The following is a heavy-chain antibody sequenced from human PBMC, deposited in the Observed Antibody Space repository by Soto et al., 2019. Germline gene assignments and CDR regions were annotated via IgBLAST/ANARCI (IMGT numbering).Heavy chain of an antibody. CDR3: ARVGGNCRSSSCGMDV. V-gene: IGHV1-69*06. CDR1: GGTFSRHT. CDR2: ILPIFGAA. Sequence: QVLLVQSGAEVKKPGSSVKVSCEASGGTFSRHTLSWVRQAPGQGLEWMGGILPIFGAANYAQKFRDRVTITADKSTMLAYMELSSLRSEDTAIYYCARVGGNCRSSSCGMDVWGQGTTVTVSS. J-gene: IGHJ6*02. D-gene: IGHD2-2*01.